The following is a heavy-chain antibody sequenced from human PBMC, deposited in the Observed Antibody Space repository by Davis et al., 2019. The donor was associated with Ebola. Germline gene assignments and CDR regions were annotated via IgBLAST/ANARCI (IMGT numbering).Heavy chain of an antibody. Sequence: PSETLSLTCAVYGGSFSSFYWSWIRQPPGKGLEWIGEINHSGSTNYNPSLKSRVTISVDTSKNQFSLKLSSVTAADTAVYYCARDYYGPLAGMDVWGQGTTVTVSS. CDR2: INHSGST. CDR3: ARDYYGPLAGMDV. D-gene: IGHD3-10*01. CDR1: GGSFSSFY. J-gene: IGHJ6*02. V-gene: IGHV4-34*01.